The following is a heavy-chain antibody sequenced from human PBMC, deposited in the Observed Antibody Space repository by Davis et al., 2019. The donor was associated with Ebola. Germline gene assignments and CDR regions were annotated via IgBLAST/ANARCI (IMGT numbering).Heavy chain of an antibody. D-gene: IGHD6-6*01. V-gene: IGHV1-2*02. CDR3: TTGQYSSSRGY. CDR1: GYTFTGYY. CDR2: INPNSGGT. Sequence: ASVKVSCKASGYTFTGYYMHWVRQAPGQGLEWMGWINPNSGGTNYAQKFQGRVTMTEDTSTDTAYMELSSLRSEDTAVYYCTTGQYSSSRGYWGQGTLVTVSS. J-gene: IGHJ4*02.